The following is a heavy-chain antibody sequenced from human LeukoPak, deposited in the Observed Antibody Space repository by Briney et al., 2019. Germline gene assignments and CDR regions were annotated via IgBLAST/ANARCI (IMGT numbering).Heavy chain of an antibody. V-gene: IGHV3-23*05. J-gene: IGHJ4*02. CDR2: INDDTP. CDR3: ARVSGDYFDY. CDR1: GFHFNTYS. D-gene: IGHD6-13*01. Sequence: GGSLRLSCTTSGFHFNTYSMSWVRQSPGKGLEWVSAINDDTPYYRDSVKGRFTVSRDKSKDTLYLQLNSLRAEDTAVYYCARVSGDYFDYWGQGTLVTVSS.